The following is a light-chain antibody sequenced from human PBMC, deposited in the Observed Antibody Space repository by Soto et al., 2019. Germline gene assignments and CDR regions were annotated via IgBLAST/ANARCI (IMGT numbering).Light chain of an antibody. CDR3: QPYNNWPLT. J-gene: IGKJ4*01. Sequence: EIVLTQSPATLSLSPGGRPILCCRASQSVSTYVAWYQQKPGQATRLLIFDASNRATGIPDRFSGSRSGAEVTLTINSLQTEDFAVYYCQPYNNWPLTFGGGTKVDIK. V-gene: IGKV3-11*01. CDR2: DAS. CDR1: QSVSTY.